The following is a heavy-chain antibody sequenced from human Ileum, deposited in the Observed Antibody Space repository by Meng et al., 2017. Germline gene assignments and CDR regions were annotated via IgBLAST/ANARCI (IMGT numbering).Heavy chain of an antibody. J-gene: IGHJ4*02. CDR3: TTDPSGDYGDYY. CDR2: ISSSSSYI. V-gene: IGHV3-21*03. Sequence: GESLKISCAASGFTFSSYSMNWVRQAPGKGLEWVSSISSSSSYIYYADSVKGRFTISRDDSKNTLYLQMNSLKTEDTAVYYCTTDPSGDYGDYYWGQGTLVTVSS. CDR1: GFTFSSYS. D-gene: IGHD4-17*01.